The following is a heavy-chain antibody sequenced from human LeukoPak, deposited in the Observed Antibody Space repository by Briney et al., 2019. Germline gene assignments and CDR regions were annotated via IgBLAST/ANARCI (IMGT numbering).Heavy chain of an antibody. CDR2: ISNNGGTT. D-gene: IGHD3-10*01. CDR1: GLTFSSYA. Sequence: AGSLRLSCAASGLTFSSYAMRWIRQPPGKGLEYVSAISNNGGTTYYANSMRGRFTISRHNSKNTLYLQMGSLRAEDKAVYYCARVNGSGSYYDYWGQGTLVTVSS. J-gene: IGHJ4*02. CDR3: ARVNGSGSYYDY. V-gene: IGHV3-64*01.